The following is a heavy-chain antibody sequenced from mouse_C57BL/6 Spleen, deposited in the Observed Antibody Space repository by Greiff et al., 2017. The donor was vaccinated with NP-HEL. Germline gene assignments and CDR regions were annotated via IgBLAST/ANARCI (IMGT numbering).Heavy chain of an antibody. CDR2: IDPETGGT. D-gene: IGHD2-4*01. Sequence: VQLQQSGAELVRPGASVTLSCKASGYTFTDYEMHWVKQTPVHGLEWIGAIDPETGGTAYNQKFKGKAILTADKSSSTAYMELRSLTSEDSAVYYCTRHDYDRGGYYFDYWGQGTTLTVSS. CDR3: TRHDYDRGGYYFDY. J-gene: IGHJ2*01. V-gene: IGHV1-15*01. CDR1: GYTFTDYE.